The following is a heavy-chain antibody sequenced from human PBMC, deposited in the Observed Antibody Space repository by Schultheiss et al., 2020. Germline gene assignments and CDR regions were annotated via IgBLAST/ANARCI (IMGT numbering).Heavy chain of an antibody. Sequence: SETLSLTRAVSGGSISSSNWWSWVRQPPGKGLEWIGEIYHSGSTNYNPSLKSRVTISVDKSKNQFSLKLSSVTAADTAVYYCAREAVTTVNWFDPWGQGTLVTVSS. CDR1: GGSISSSNW. CDR2: IYHSGST. D-gene: IGHD4-11*01. J-gene: IGHJ5*02. CDR3: AREAVTTVNWFDP. V-gene: IGHV4-4*02.